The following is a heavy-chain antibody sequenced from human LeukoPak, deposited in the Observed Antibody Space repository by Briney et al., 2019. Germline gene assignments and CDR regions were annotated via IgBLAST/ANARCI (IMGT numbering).Heavy chain of an antibody. J-gene: IGHJ2*01. D-gene: IGHD6-13*01. V-gene: IGHV4-34*01. CDR2: INHSGST. CDR3: ARGGIAGDWYFDL. CDR1: GGSFSGYY. Sequence: PSETLSLTCAVYGGSFSGYYWSWIRQPPGKGLEWIGEINHSGSTNYNPSLTIRVTISVDTSKNEFSMKLSSVTAADTVVYYCARGGIAGDWYFDLWGRGTLVTVSS.